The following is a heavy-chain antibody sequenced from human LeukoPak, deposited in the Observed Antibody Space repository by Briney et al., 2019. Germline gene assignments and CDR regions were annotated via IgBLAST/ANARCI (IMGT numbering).Heavy chain of an antibody. CDR3: ARDPGGWPEANFDY. CDR2: IYSGGST. CDR1: GFLVNANH. D-gene: IGHD6-19*01. J-gene: IGHJ4*02. V-gene: IGHV3-66*01. Sequence: GGSLRLSCAASGFLVNANHMNWVRQAPGKGLEWVSLIYSGGSTYYADSVKGRFTISRDNSKNTLYLQMNSLRAEDTAVYYCARDPGGWPEANFDYWGQGTLVTVSS.